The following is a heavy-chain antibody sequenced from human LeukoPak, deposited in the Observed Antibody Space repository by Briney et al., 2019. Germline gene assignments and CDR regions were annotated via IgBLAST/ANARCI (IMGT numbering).Heavy chain of an antibody. Sequence: PGGSLRLSCGASGFTFNNYAMSWFRQAPGKGLEWVSGITSGFTPHYADSVKGRFTISRDNSKNTFHLQMNSLRAEDTAVYYCAKDYSDSRVGDVFFEYWGQGTLVTVSS. CDR1: GFTFNNYA. D-gene: IGHD1-26*01. CDR3: AKDYSDSRVGDVFFEY. CDR2: ITSGFTP. V-gene: IGHV3-23*01. J-gene: IGHJ4*02.